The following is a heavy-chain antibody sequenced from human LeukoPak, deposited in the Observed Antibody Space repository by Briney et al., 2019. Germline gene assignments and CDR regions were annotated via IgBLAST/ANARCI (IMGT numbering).Heavy chain of an antibody. V-gene: IGHV3-30*02. D-gene: IGHD2-2*01. CDR3: AKGTRGYCSSTSCLVPFDY. CDR2: IRYDGSNK. CDR1: GFTFSSYG. J-gene: IGHJ4*02. Sequence: GGPLRLSCAASGFTFSSYGMHWVRQAPGKGLEWVAFIRYDGSNKYYADSVKGRFTISRDNSKNTLYLQMNSLRAEDTAVYYCAKGTRGYCSSTSCLVPFDYWGQGTLVTVSS.